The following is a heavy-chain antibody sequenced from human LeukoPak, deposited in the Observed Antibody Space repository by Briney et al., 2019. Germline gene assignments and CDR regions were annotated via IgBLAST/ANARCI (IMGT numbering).Heavy chain of an antibody. CDR1: GFTFSSYA. J-gene: IGHJ4*02. V-gene: IGHV3-23*01. CDR2: ISPSGDST. Sequence: GGSLRLSCAASGFTFSSYAMNWARQTPGRGLEWVSTISPSGDSTYHADSVKGRFTISRDNSKNTLYLQMNSLRADDTAVYYCVRDGYGSYWGQGTLVTVSS. CDR3: VRDGYGSY. D-gene: IGHD3-10*01.